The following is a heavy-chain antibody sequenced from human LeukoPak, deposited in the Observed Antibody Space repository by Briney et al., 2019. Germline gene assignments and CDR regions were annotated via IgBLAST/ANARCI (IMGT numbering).Heavy chain of an antibody. CDR1: GFTVSSNY. D-gene: IGHD1-1*01. Sequence: PGGSLRLSCAASGFTVSSNYMSWVRQAPGKGLEWVSVIYSGGSAYYADSVKGRFSVSRHNSKNTLYLQMNSLRAEDTAVYYCARGRGGTRVPFDYWRQGTLVTVSS. J-gene: IGHJ4*02. CDR3: ARGRGGTRVPFDY. V-gene: IGHV3-53*04. CDR2: IYSGGSA.